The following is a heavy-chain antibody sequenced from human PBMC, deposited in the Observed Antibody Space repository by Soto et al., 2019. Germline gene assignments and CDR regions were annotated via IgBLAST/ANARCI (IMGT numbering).Heavy chain of an antibody. CDR2: TYYRSKWYN. J-gene: IGHJ4*02. D-gene: IGHD3-10*01. CDR1: GDSVSSNSAA. V-gene: IGHV6-1*01. CDR3: ARGGCYYGSGSYCYFDY. Sequence: KQSQTLSLTCAISGDSVSSNSAAWNWIRQSPSRGLEWLGRTYYRSKWYNDYAVSVKSRITINPDTSKNQFSLQLNSVTPEDTAVYYCARGGCYYGSGSYCYFDYWGQGTLVTVSS.